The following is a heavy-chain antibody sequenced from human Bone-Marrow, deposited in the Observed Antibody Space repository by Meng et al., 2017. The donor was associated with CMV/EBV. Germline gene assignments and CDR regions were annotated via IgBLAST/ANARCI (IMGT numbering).Heavy chain of an antibody. V-gene: IGHV4-39*01. D-gene: IGHD3-10*01. CDR3: ARHALPWGGRLLWFGELIVTSSTTPYYFDY. CDR2: IYYSGST. Sequence: QPQGKGLEWIGSIYYSGSTYYNPSLKSRVTISVDTSKNQFSLKLSSVTAADTAVYYCARHALPWGGRLLWFGELIVTSSTTPYYFDYWGQGTLVTVSS. J-gene: IGHJ4*02.